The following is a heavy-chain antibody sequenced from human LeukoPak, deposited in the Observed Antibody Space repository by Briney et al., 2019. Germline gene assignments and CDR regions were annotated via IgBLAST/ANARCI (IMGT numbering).Heavy chain of an antibody. V-gene: IGHV3-23*01. CDR2: ISGSGGNT. CDR3: AKDGTYYDSSAFFDY. CDR1: GFTFSRYA. J-gene: IGHJ4*02. D-gene: IGHD3-22*01. Sequence: PGGSLRLSCAASGFTFSRYAMSWVRQAPGKGLEWVSGISGSGGNTYYADSVKGRFTISRDNSKNTLYLQMNSLRAEDTAVYYCAKDGTYYDSSAFFDYWGQGTLVTVSS.